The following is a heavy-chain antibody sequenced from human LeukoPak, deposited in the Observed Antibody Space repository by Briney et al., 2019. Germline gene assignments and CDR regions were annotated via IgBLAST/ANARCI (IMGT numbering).Heavy chain of an antibody. CDR1: GYSISSGYY. CDR3: ARGAIWRATGTTLEFDY. D-gene: IGHD1-1*01. V-gene: IGHV4-38-2*02. J-gene: IGHJ4*02. CDR2: IYHSGST. Sequence: EPSETLSLTCTVSGYSISSGYYWGWIRQPPGKGLEWIGSIYHSGSTYYNPCLKSRVTISVDTSKNQFSLKLSSVTAADTAVYYCARGAIWRATGTTLEFDYWGQGTLVTVSS.